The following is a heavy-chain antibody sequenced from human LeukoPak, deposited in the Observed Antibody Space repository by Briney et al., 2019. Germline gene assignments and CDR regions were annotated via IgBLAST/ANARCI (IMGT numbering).Heavy chain of an antibody. CDR1: GYTFTSYY. D-gene: IGHD2-8*01. CDR2: INPSGGST. V-gene: IGHV1-46*01. J-gene: IGHJ6*02. CDR3: ARSSEYCTNGVCYYYYYGMDV. Sequence: GASVTVSCKASGYTFTSYYMHWVRQAPGQGLEWMGIINPSGGSTSYAQKFQGRVTMTRDTSTSIVYMELSSLRSEDTAVYYCARSSEYCTNGVCYYYYYGMDVWGQGTTVTVSS.